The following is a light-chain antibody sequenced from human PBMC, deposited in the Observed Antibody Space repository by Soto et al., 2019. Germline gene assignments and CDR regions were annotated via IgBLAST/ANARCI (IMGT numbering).Light chain of an antibody. Sequence: DVQMTQSPSSLSAFVGDRVTITCRASQGIAPYLAWFQQKPGKVPKLLIYATSTLQSGVPSRFSGSGSGTDLTLTINSLQPEDVGTYYCQKYNRAPLTFGGGTKVEIK. J-gene: IGKJ4*01. CDR2: ATS. CDR3: QKYNRAPLT. V-gene: IGKV1-27*01. CDR1: QGIAPY.